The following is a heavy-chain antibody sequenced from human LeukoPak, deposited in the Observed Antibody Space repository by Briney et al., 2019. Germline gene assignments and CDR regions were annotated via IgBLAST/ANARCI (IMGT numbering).Heavy chain of an antibody. D-gene: IGHD1-1*01. Sequence: GGSLRLSCAASGFTFSNYAMNWVRRAPGKGLEWVSAISGSGGSTLYADSVKGRFTISRDNSKNTLYLQMNSLRAEDTAVYYCARDLVQTGQFDYWGQGTLVTVSS. CDR2: ISGSGGST. J-gene: IGHJ4*02. CDR1: GFTFSNYA. V-gene: IGHV3-23*01. CDR3: ARDLVQTGQFDY.